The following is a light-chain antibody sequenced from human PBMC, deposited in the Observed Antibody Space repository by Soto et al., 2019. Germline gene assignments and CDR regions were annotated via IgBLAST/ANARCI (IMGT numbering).Light chain of an antibody. V-gene: IGLV2-11*01. CDR3: CSYAGSYTYV. CDR1: SSDVGGYNY. J-gene: IGLJ1*01. Sequence: QSALTQPRSVSGSAGQSVTISCTGTSSDVGGYNYVSWYQHHPGKAPKLMIYDVSNRPSGVPDRFSGSKSGNTASLTISGLQAEDEADYYCCSYAGSYTYVFGTGTKLTVL. CDR2: DVS.